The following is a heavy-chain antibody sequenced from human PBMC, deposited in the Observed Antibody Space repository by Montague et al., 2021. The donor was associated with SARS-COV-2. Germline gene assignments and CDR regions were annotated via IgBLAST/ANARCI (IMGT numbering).Heavy chain of an antibody. CDR1: RDSITNSH. D-gene: IGHD1-14*01. J-gene: IGHJ4*01. CDR3: ARVPAGTKGSAAAIDF. Sequence: SETLSLTCIVSRDSITNSHWGWVRQPPGKGLEWMTYFFYTGDSNYNPSLRSRITTSVDTAKNQFSLRLRSVTAADSARYFCARVPAGTKGSAAAIDFWGHGTLVTVSS. CDR2: FFYTGDS. V-gene: IGHV4-59*01.